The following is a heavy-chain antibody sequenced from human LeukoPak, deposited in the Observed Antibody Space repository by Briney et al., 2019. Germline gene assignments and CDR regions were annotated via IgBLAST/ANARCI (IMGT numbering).Heavy chain of an antibody. CDR1: GFTFSSYG. Sequence: GRSLRLSCAASGFTFSSYGVHWVRQAPGKGLEWVAVISYDGSNKYYADSVKGRFTISRDNSKNTLYLQMNSLRAEDTAAYYCAKGGYYDSSGYFTIDYWGQGTLVTVSS. CDR3: AKGGYYDSSGYFTIDY. CDR2: ISYDGSNK. J-gene: IGHJ4*02. D-gene: IGHD3-22*01. V-gene: IGHV3-30*18.